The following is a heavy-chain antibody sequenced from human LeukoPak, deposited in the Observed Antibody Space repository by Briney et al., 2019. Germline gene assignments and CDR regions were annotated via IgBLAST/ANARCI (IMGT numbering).Heavy chain of an antibody. D-gene: IGHD1-1*01. V-gene: IGHV3-74*01. CDR2: INSDGSST. Sequence: QSGGTLRLSCAASGFTFSSYWMHWVRQAPGKGLVCVSRINSDGSSTSYADSVKGRFTISRDNAKNTLYLQMNSLRAEDTAVYYCGRTGTTFIDYWGQGTLVTVSS. J-gene: IGHJ4*02. CDR3: GRTGTTFIDY. CDR1: GFTFSSYW.